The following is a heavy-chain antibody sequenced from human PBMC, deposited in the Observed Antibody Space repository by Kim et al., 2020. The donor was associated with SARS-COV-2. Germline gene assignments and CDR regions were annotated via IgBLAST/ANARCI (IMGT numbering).Heavy chain of an antibody. V-gene: IGHV4-31*03. CDR3: AKVGVSLSSWYEPYYYYMHV. CDR2: IHNSGST. CDR1: GGSISSGGYY. D-gene: IGHD6-13*01. Sequence: SETLSLTCTVSGGSISSGGYYWSWIRQHPGKGLEWIGYIHNSGSTYYNPSLKSRGIISVDTSKNQFSLRLSSVTAADTAVYYCAKVGVSLSSWYEPYYYYMHVGGRGHGVTV. J-gene: IGHJ6*03.